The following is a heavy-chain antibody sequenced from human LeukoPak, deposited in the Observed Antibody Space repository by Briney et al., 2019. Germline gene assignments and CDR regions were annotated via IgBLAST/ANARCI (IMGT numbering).Heavy chain of an antibody. Sequence: SETLSLTCAVSGGSISSGGYWSWVRLPPGKGLEWIGQIYISGSTNYNPSLDSRVIMSLDKSRNQLSLRLKSMTAADTAVYYCTRHGSYSHGFWGQGALVTVAS. V-gene: IGHV4-4*02. CDR3: TRHGSYSHGF. CDR2: IYISGST. J-gene: IGHJ4*02. CDR1: GGSISSGGY. D-gene: IGHD3-10*01.